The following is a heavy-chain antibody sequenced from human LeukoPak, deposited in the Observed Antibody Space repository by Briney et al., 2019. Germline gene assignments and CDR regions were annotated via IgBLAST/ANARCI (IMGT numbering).Heavy chain of an antibody. V-gene: IGHV1-2*02. CDR1: GYTFTGYY. CDR2: INPNSGGT. J-gene: IGHJ4*02. CDR3: ARLTVAGNFFDY. D-gene: IGHD6-19*01. Sequence: ASVTVSCKASGYTFTGYYMHWVRQAPGQGLEWMGWINPNSGGTNYAQKFQGRVTMTRDTSISTACMELSRLRSDDTAVYYCARLTVAGNFFDYWGQGTLVTVSS.